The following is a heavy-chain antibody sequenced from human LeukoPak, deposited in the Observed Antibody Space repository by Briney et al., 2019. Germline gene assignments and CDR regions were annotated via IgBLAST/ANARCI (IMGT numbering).Heavy chain of an antibody. Sequence: SETLSLTCTVSGGSISSSSYYWGWIRQPPGKGLEWIGSIYYSGSTYYNPSLKSRVTISVDTSKNQFSLKLSSVTAADTAVYYCARDSGGYYGYWGQGTLVTVSS. CDR2: IYYSGST. CDR3: ARDSGGYYGY. CDR1: GGSISSSSYY. J-gene: IGHJ4*02. V-gene: IGHV4-39*02. D-gene: IGHD1-26*01.